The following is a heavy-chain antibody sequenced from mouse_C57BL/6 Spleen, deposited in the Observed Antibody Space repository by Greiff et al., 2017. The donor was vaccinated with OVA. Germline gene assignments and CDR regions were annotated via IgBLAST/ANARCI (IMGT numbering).Heavy chain of an antibody. CDR3: ARLITTVVDWYIDV. CDR1: GFTFSSYG. CDR2: ISSGGSYT. V-gene: IGHV5-6*01. D-gene: IGHD1-1*01. Sequence: EVKLVESGGDLVKPGGSLKLSCAASGFTFSSYGLSWVRQTPDKRLEWVATISSGGSYTYYPDSVMGRFTISRDNAKNTLDRQMSSLKSKDKAMYYCARLITTVVDWYIDVWGTRTTVTGTS. J-gene: IGHJ1*03.